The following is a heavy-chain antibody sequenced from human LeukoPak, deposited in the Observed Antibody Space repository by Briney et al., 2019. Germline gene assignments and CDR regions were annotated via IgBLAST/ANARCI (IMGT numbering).Heavy chain of an antibody. CDR2: IYTSGST. J-gene: IGHJ6*02. CDR3: ARDRGPDPIYYYYYYGMDV. Sequence: PSETLSLTCTVSGGSISSYYWSWIRQPAGKGLEWIGRIYTSGSTNYNPSLKSRVTMSVDTSKNQFSLKLSSVTAADTAVYYCARDRGPDPIYYYYYYGMDVWGQGTTVTVSS. V-gene: IGHV4-4*07. CDR1: GGSISSYY.